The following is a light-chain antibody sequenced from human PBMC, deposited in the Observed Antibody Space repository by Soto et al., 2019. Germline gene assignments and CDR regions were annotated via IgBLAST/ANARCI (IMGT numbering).Light chain of an antibody. V-gene: IGKV3-11*01. Sequence: EIVLTQSPATLSLSPGERATLSCRASQSVSSYLAWYQQKPGQAPRLLIYDASNRATGIPARFSGSGSGTDFTLTISSREPEDFAVYYCQQRSNWPYTFVQGTKLEIK. J-gene: IGKJ2*01. CDR3: QQRSNWPYT. CDR2: DAS. CDR1: QSVSSY.